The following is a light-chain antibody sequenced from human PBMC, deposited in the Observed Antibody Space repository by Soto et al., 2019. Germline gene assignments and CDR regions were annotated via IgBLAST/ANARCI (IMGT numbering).Light chain of an antibody. Sequence: QSVLTQPPSVSGAPGQRVTISCTGSSSNIGAGYEVHWYQQLPGTAPKLLIYGNSNRPSGVPDRFSGSKSGTSASLAITGLQADDEAEYYCQSYDSSLSGYVVFGGGTKLTVL. V-gene: IGLV1-40*01. CDR1: SSNIGAGYE. CDR2: GNS. J-gene: IGLJ2*01. CDR3: QSYDSSLSGYVV.